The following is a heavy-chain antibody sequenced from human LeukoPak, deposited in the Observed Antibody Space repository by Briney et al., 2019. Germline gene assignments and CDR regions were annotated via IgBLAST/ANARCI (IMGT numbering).Heavy chain of an antibody. CDR2: IYYSGNT. V-gene: IGHV4-59*01. CDR3: ARVRTASGYYYGVDV. J-gene: IGHJ6*02. Sequence: SETLSLTCAVYGGSFSGYYWSWIRQPPGKGLEWIGYIYYSGNTNYNPSLKSRVTISVDTSKNQFSLKLSSVTAADTAVYYCARVRTASGYYYGVDVWGQGTTVTVS. D-gene: IGHD1-14*01. CDR1: GGSFSGYY.